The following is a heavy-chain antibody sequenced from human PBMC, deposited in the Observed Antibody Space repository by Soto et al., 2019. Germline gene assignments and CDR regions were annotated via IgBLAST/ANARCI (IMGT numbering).Heavy chain of an antibody. CDR1: GFTFSSYT. CDR2: ISNDGSHK. CDR3: ARDWVSSTDYTWNYGTYFDY. Sequence: GGSLRLSCAASGFTFSSYTMHWVREAPGKGLEWVAVISNDGSHKDYADSVKGRFTISRDSSSQTLYLQMNSLRPDDTAMYYCARDWVSSTDYTWNYGTYFDYWGPGALVTVSS. D-gene: IGHD1-1*01. J-gene: IGHJ4*02. V-gene: IGHV3-30-3*01.